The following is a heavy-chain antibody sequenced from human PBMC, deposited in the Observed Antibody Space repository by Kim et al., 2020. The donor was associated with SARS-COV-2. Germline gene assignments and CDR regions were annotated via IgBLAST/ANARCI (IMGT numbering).Heavy chain of an antibody. D-gene: IGHD6-25*01. CDR1: GYTFSDYY. CDR2: INPISGAT. V-gene: IGHV1-2*06. J-gene: IGHJ6*02. Sequence: ASVKASCKAFGYTFSDYYLHWVRQAPGQGLEWMGRINPISGATNYAQKFQGRVSMTRDTSLNTAYLELSGLGSGDTAIFFCARINAAAWDYGLDVWGQGT. CDR3: ARINAAAWDYGLDV.